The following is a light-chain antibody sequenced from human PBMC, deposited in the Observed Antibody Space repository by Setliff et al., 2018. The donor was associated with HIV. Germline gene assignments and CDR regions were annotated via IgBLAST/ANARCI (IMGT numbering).Light chain of an antibody. CDR1: SSDVGGYNY. V-gene: IGLV2-8*01. Sequence: QSALTQPPSASGSPGQSVTISCTGTSSDVGGYNYVSWYQQHPGKAPKLMIFEVNKRPSGVPDRFSGSKSGNTASLTVSGLQAEDEADYYCTSYAGSNNPLVFGTGTKV. CDR2: EVN. J-gene: IGLJ1*01. CDR3: TSYAGSNNPLV.